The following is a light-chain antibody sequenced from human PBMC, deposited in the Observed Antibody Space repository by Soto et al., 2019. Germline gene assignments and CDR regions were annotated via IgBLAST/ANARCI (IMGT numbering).Light chain of an antibody. V-gene: IGKV3-15*01. Sequence: ETLMTQSPATLSVSPGERATLSCRASQSVNNNLAWYQQKLGQAPRVLIYGASTRATGIPARFTGSGSGTEFILTFTSLQSEDSAVYYCQEYTTWPWTFGQGTKVEFK. CDR3: QEYTTWPWT. CDR1: QSVNNN. CDR2: GAS. J-gene: IGKJ1*01.